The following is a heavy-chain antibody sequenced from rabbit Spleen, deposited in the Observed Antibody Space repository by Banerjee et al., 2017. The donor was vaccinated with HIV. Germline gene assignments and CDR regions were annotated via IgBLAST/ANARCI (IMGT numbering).Heavy chain of an antibody. V-gene: IGHV1S40*01. Sequence: QSLEESGGDLVKPGASLTLTCTASGFSFSSGYYMCWVRQAPGKGLEWIACIDTNSGNTWYASWAKGRFTISKTSSTTVTLQMTSLTAADTATYFCAKNLDYNAMDLWGPGTLVTVS. CDR1: GFSFSSGYY. CDR3: AKNLDYNAMDL. CDR2: IDTNSGNT. J-gene: IGHJ6*01. D-gene: IGHD2-1*01.